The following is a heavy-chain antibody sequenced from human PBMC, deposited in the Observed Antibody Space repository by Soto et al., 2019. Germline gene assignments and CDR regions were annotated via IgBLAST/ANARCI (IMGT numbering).Heavy chain of an antibody. J-gene: IGHJ4*02. CDR2: IYHSGST. Sequence: PSETLSLTCAVSAGSLSSGGYSWSWIRQPPGKGLEWIGYIYHSGSTYYNPSLKSRGTISVDRSKNQFSLKLCSVTAAATAVYYFPRVHDDRCPATLVTLSS. CDR3: PRVHDD. CDR1: AGSLSSGGYS. V-gene: IGHV4-30-2*01.